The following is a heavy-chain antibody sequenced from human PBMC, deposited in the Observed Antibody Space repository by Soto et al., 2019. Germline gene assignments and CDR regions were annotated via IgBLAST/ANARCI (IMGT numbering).Heavy chain of an antibody. CDR3: AREPGDYDSSGYYPYGMDV. CDR2: IYYSGST. V-gene: IGHV4-30-4*01. D-gene: IGHD3-22*01. CDR1: GGSISSGDYY. Sequence: KPSETLSLTCTVSGGSISSGDYYWSWIRQPPGKGLEWIGYIYYSGSTYYNPSLKSRVTISVDTSKNQFSLKLSSVTAADTAVYYCAREPGDYDSSGYYPYGMDVWGQGTTVTVSS. J-gene: IGHJ6*02.